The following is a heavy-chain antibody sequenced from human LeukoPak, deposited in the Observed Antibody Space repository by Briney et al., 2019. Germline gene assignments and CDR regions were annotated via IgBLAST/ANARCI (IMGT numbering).Heavy chain of an antibody. J-gene: IGHJ4*02. CDR1: GFTFSSYW. CDR3: ARVGSGWAYYFDY. V-gene: IGHV3-7*01. D-gene: IGHD6-19*01. CDR2: IKQDGSEE. Sequence: GGSLRLSCAASGFTFSSYWMSWVRQAPGKGLEWVANIKQDGSEEYYVDSVKGRFTISRDNAKNSLYLQMNSLRAEDTAVYYCARVGSGWAYYFDYWGQGTLVTVSS.